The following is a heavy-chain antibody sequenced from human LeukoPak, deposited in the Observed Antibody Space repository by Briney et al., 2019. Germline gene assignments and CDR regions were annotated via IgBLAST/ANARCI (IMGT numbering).Heavy chain of an antibody. CDR2: ISSSGSTI. CDR1: GFTFSDYY. Sequence: PGGSLRLSCAASGFTFSDYYMSWIRQAPGKGLEWVSYISSSGSTIYYADSVKGRFTISRDNAKNSLYLQMNSLRAEDTAVYYCARDEYYGSGSYYNQGGYGMDVWGQGTLVTVSS. V-gene: IGHV3-11*01. J-gene: IGHJ6*02. CDR3: ARDEYYGSGSYYNQGGYGMDV. D-gene: IGHD3-10*01.